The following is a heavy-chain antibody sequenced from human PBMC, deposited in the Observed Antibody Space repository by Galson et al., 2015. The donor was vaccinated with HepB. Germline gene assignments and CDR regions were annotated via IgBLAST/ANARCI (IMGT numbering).Heavy chain of an antibody. V-gene: IGHV1-46*01. CDR1: GYTFTNYC. Sequence: SVKVSCKASGYTFTNYCIRWVRQAPGQGLEWMGIINPSGVSTNYAQKFQGRVTMTRDTSTSTVYMELSSLRSDDTAVYYCAGAAADHYFDYWGQGTLVTVSS. D-gene: IGHD6-13*01. CDR2: INPSGVST. J-gene: IGHJ4*02. CDR3: AGAAADHYFDY.